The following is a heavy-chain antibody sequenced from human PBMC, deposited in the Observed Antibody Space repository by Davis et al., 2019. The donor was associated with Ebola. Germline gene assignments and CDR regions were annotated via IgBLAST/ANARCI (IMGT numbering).Heavy chain of an antibody. V-gene: IGHV3-21*01. D-gene: IGHD4-17*01. CDR2: ISSSDTYI. CDR1: GFTFRTYS. J-gene: IGHJ4*02. Sequence: PGGSLRLSCAASGFTFRTYSMNWVRQAPGKGLEWVSSISSSDTYIHYADSVKGRFTISRDNAKSSLYLQLNSLTAEDTAVYYCARGQLMDYGDYLDYWGQGTLVTVSS. CDR3: ARGQLMDYGDYLDY.